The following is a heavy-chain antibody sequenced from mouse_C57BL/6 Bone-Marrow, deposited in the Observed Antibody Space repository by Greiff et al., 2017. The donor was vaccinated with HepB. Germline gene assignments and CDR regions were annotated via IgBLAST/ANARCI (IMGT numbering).Heavy chain of an antibody. D-gene: IGHD1-1*01. Sequence: EVKLMESGGGLVKPGGSLKLSCAASGFTFSDYGMHWVRQAPEKGLEWVAYISSGSSTIYYADTVKGRFTISRDNAKNTLFLQMTSLRSEDTAMYYCARRFTTVVAHWYFDVWGTGTTVTVSS. CDR1: GFTFSDYG. J-gene: IGHJ1*03. V-gene: IGHV5-17*01. CDR2: ISSGSSTI. CDR3: ARRFTTVVAHWYFDV.